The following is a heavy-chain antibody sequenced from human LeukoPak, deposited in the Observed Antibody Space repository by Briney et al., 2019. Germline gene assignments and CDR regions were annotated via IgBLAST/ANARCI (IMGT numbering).Heavy chain of an antibody. CDR2: INPNSGGT. Sequence: ASVKVSCKASGYTFTGYYMHWVRQAPGQGLEWMGRINPNSGGTNYAQKFQGRVTMTRDTSISTAYMELSRLRSDDTAVYYCARDNRRGYYDSSGYYHYYYGVDVWGQGTTVTVSS. D-gene: IGHD3-22*01. CDR3: ARDNRRGYYDSSGYYHYYYGVDV. J-gene: IGHJ6*02. CDR1: GYTFTGYY. V-gene: IGHV1-2*06.